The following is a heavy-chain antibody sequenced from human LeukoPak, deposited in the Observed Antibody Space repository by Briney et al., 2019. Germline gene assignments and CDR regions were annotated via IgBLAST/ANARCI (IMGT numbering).Heavy chain of an antibody. CDR3: ARYPKSSYYYYGMDV. V-gene: IGHV4-34*01. J-gene: IGHJ6*02. Sequence: PSETLPLTCAVYGGSFSGYYWSWIRQPPGKGLEWIGEINHSGSTNYNPSLKSRVTISVDTSKNQFSLKLSSVTAADTAVCYCARYPKSSYYYYGMDVWGQGTTVTVSS. CDR2: INHSGST. CDR1: GGSFSGYY.